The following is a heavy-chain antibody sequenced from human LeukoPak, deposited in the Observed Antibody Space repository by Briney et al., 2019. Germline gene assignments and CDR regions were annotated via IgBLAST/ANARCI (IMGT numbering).Heavy chain of an antibody. CDR2: INRGGST. J-gene: IGHJ4*02. D-gene: IGHD5-24*01. Sequence: PSETLSLTCAVYGGSFSGYYWSWIRQPPGKGLEWIGEINRGGSTNYNPSLKSRVTISVDTSKNQFSLRLNSVTAADTAVYYCATGDGYNSFDYWGQGTLVTVSS. CDR1: GGSFSGYY. V-gene: IGHV4-34*01. CDR3: ATGDGYNSFDY.